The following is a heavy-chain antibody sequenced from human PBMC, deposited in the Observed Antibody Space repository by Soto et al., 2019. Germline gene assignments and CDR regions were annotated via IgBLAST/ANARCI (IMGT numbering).Heavy chain of an antibody. Sequence: QVQLQESGPGLVKPSQTLSLTCTVSGGSISSGGYYWSWIRQHPGKGLEWIGYIYYSGSTYYNPSLRSGVTISVDPSKNLLSLKLSSVTAADTAVYYCARGVTMVRGVIHTPYFDYWGQGTLVTVSS. D-gene: IGHD3-10*01. CDR3: ARGVTMVRGVIHTPYFDY. J-gene: IGHJ4*02. CDR1: GGSISSGGYY. V-gene: IGHV4-31*03. CDR2: IYYSGST.